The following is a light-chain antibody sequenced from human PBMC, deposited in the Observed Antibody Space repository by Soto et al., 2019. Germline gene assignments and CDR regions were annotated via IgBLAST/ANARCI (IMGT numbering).Light chain of an antibody. CDR1: SSNIESNT. CDR2: SNN. J-gene: IGLJ2*01. Sequence: QSVLTKLPSASGTPGQRVTISCSGSSSNIESNTVNWYQQLPGTAPKLLIYSNNHRPSGVPDRFSGSKSGTSASLAISGLQSEDEADYDCAAWDDILVFGGGTKLTVL. CDR3: AAWDDILV. V-gene: IGLV1-44*01.